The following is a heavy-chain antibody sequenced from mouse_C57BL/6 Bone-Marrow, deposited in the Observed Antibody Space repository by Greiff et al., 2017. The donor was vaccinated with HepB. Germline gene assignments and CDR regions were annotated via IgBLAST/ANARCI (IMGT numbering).Heavy chain of an antibody. CDR3: ARCWTGFAY. Sequence: QVQLQQPGAELVRPGTSVKLSCKASGYTFTSYWMHWVKQRPGQGLEWIGVIDPSDSYTNYNQKFKGKATLTVDTSSSTAYMQLSSLTSEDSAVYYCARCWTGFAYWGQGTLVTVSA. CDR1: GYTFTSYW. CDR2: IDPSDSYT. V-gene: IGHV1-59*01. J-gene: IGHJ3*01.